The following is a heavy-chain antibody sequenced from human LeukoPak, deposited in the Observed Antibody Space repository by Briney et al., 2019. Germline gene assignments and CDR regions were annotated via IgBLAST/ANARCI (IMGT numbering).Heavy chain of an antibody. CDR2: ISSSSTYI. J-gene: IGHJ4*02. CDR1: GFTFTTYS. CDR3: ARDRSPGNFDY. Sequence: GGSLRLSCAASGFTFTTYSMNWVRQAPGKGLEWVSSISSSSTYINYADSVKGRFTISRDNAKNSLYLQMNSLRAEDTAVYYCARDRSPGNFDYWGQGTLVTVSS. D-gene: IGHD3-10*01. V-gene: IGHV3-21*01.